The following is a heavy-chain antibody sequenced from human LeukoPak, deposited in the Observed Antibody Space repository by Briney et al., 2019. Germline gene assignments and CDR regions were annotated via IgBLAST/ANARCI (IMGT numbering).Heavy chain of an antibody. Sequence: GGSLRLSCAASGFTFSDYYMSWIRQAPGKGLEWVSYISSGGTTISYADSVKGRFTISRDNAKNSLYLLMNSLRADDTAVYYCAGDPISVAGTGFDCWGQGTLVTVSS. J-gene: IGHJ4*02. V-gene: IGHV3-11*01. CDR3: AGDPISVAGTGFDC. D-gene: IGHD6-19*01. CDR2: ISSGGTTI. CDR1: GFTFSDYY.